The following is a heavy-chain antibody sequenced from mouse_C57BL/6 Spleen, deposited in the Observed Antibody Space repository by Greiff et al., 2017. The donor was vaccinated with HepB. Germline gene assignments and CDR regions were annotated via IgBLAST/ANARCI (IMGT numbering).Heavy chain of an antibody. CDR1: GYTFTDYD. CDR3: TVDSSGYWFAY. J-gene: IGHJ3*01. V-gene: IGHV1-15*01. D-gene: IGHD3-2*02. Sequence: QVQLQQSGAELVRPGASVTLSCKASGYTFTDYDMHWVKQTPVHGLEWIGAIDPETGGTAYNQKFKGKAILTADKSSSTAYMELRSLPAEDSAVYYCTVDSSGYWFAYWGQGTLVTVSA. CDR2: IDPETGGT.